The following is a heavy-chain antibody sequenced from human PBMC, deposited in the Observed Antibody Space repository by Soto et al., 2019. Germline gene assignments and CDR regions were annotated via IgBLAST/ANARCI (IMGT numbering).Heavy chain of an antibody. CDR2: IYYSGYT. CDR1: VGSISSGDYN. J-gene: IGHJ4*02. D-gene: IGHD4-17*01. CDR3: ARSGDYVPFDS. Sequence: QVQLQESGPGLVKPSQTLSLTCTVSVGSISSGDYNWSWIRQPPGKGLEWIGYIYYSGYTYYNPSLKSRVTISVDTSKNQFSLKLNSVTAADTAVYYCARSGDYVPFDSWGQGALVTVSS. V-gene: IGHV4-30-4*01.